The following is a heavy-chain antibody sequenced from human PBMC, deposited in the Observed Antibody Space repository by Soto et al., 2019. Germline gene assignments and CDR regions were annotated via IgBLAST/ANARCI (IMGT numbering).Heavy chain of an antibody. CDR2: IIPILGIA. J-gene: IGHJ6*02. CDR1: GGTFSSYT. Sequence: QVQLVQSGAEVKKPGSSVKVSCKASGGTFSSYTISWVRQAPGQGLEWMGRIIPILGIANYAQKFQGRVTITADKSTSTAYMELSSLRSEDTAVYYCARDEEEMATLYYYYGMDVWGQGTTVTVSS. V-gene: IGHV1-69*08. CDR3: ARDEEEMATLYYYYGMDV.